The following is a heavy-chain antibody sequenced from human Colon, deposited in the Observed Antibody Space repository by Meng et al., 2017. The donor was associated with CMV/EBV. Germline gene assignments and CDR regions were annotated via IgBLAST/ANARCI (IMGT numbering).Heavy chain of an antibody. V-gene: IGHV4-59*01. J-gene: IGHJ6*02. CDR2: IYYTGST. CDR1: Y. D-gene: IGHD5-18*01. CDR3: ARGSRRYSFGNYYYYGMDV. Sequence: YWSWIRQPPGKGLEWIGNIYYTGSTNYNADYNPSLKGRVTISVDTAKNQFSLKLSSVSAADTAVYYCARGSRRYSFGNYYYYGMDVWGQGTTVTVSS.